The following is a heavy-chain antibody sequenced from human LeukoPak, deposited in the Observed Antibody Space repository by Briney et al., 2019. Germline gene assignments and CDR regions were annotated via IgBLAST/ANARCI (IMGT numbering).Heavy chain of an antibody. D-gene: IGHD4-17*01. CDR3: ARHYYGDYRALDY. Sequence: GRVNVSCTASGDTFSSDGISWGREGPGQGVEWMGWISVYNGNTNYAQKLQGSVTMTTDTSTSTAYMELRSLRSADTAVYYCARHYYGDYRALDYWGQGTLVTVSS. CDR1: GDTFSSDG. V-gene: IGHV1-18*01. CDR2: ISVYNGNT. J-gene: IGHJ4*02.